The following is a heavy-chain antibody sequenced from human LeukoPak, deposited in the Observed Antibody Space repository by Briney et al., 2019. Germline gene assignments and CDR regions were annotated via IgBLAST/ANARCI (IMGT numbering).Heavy chain of an antibody. Sequence: PGGSLRLSCAASGFTFDDYMMHWVRHGPGKRLEWVSLISWDGSTTLYADSVKGRFTIARDNSRNSLYLQMKSLRTEDTALYYCVKDSFAGNVFDYWGQGTLVTVSS. CDR1: GFTFDDYM. D-gene: IGHD1-1*01. CDR2: ISWDGSTT. V-gene: IGHV3-43*01. J-gene: IGHJ4*02. CDR3: VKDSFAGNVFDY.